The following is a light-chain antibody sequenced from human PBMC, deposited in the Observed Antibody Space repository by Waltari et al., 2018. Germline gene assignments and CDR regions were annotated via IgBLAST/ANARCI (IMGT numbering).Light chain of an antibody. CDR1: QSINNW. CDR3: QQYNSFWT. V-gene: IGKV1-5*01. J-gene: IGKJ1*01. Sequence: DIQMTQSPSTLSASVGDRVTITCRASQSINNWLAWFQQKPGKAPKILIYDASSLESGVPSRFSGSGSGIEFTLTISSLQPDDFATYYCQQYNSFWTFGQGTKVEIK. CDR2: DAS.